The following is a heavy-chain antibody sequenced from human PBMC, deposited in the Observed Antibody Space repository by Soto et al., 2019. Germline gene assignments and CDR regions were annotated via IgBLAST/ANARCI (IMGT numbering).Heavy chain of an antibody. Sequence: SETLSLTCTVSGGSISSYYWIWIRQPPGKGLEWIGYISYSGSTNYNPSLKSRPTISVDTSKNQLSLKLRSVTAADTAVYYCARAAPYGDYDLDDWGQGTLVTVSS. CDR2: ISYSGST. J-gene: IGHJ4*02. CDR3: ARAAPYGDYDLDD. V-gene: IGHV4-59*01. CDR1: GGSISSYY. D-gene: IGHD4-17*01.